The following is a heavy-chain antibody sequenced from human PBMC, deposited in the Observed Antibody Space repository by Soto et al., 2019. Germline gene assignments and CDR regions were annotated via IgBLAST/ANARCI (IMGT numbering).Heavy chain of an antibody. J-gene: IGHJ6*02. V-gene: IGHV3-30*01. CDR1: GFTFSDYA. CDR3: ARAQYYDLWSGRPDSYYGMDV. Sequence: QVQLVESGGGVVQPGRSLRLSCAAFGFTFSDYAIHWVRQAPGKGLERVAVISYDGSKKYYSDSVKGRFTISRDTSKKTLYLHMNSLRAEDTAVYYCARAQYYDLWSGRPDSYYGMDVWGQGTTVIVSS. D-gene: IGHD3-3*01. CDR2: ISYDGSKK.